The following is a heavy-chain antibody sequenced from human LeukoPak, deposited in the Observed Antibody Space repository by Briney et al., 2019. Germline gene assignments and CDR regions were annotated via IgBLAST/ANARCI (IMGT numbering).Heavy chain of an antibody. V-gene: IGHV4-4*07. J-gene: IGHJ5*02. CDR1: GGSISSYY. CDR2: IYTSGST. CDR3: ARGYYDFWSGNNWFDP. D-gene: IGHD3-3*01. Sequence: PSETLSLTCTVSGGSISSYYWSWIRQPAGKGLEWIGRIYTSGSTNYNPSLKSRVTTSVDTSKNQFSLKLSSVTAADTAVYYCARGYYDFWSGNNWFDPWGQGTLVTVSS.